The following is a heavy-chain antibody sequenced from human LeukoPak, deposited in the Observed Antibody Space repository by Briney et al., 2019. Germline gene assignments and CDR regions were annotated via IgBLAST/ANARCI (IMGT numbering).Heavy chain of an antibody. V-gene: IGHV3-23*01. Sequence: GGSLRLSCAASGFTFSNYAMTWVRQAPGKGLEWVSAISGRGSTYYADSVKGRFTISRDNSKNTLYLQMNSLRAEDTAVYYCARSNGYMSSWYDCWGQGTLVTVSS. CDR2: ISGRGST. D-gene: IGHD6-13*01. J-gene: IGHJ5*01. CDR3: ARSNGYMSSWYDC. CDR1: GFTFSNYA.